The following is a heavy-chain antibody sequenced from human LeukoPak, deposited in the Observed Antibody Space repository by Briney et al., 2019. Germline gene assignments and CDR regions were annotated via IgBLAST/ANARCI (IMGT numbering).Heavy chain of an antibody. V-gene: IGHV4-4*07. CDR1: GGSISSYY. D-gene: IGHD2-21*02. Sequence: SETLSLTCTVSGGSISSYYWSWIRQPAGKGLEWIGRIYTSGSTNYNPSLKSRVTMSVDTSKNQFSLKLSSVTAADTAVYYCARGLYCGGDRYSDFDYWGQGTLVTVSS. CDR2: IYTSGST. CDR3: ARGLYCGGDRYSDFDY. J-gene: IGHJ4*02.